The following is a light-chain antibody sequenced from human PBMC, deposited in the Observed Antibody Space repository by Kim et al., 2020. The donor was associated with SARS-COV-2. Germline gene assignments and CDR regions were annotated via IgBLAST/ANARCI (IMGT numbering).Light chain of an antibody. Sequence: VSPGERATLSCRASQSVTTNLAWYQQKPGQAPRLLMYGASTRATGVPARFSGSGSGTEFTLTISSLQSEDFAVYYCQQYDNWPLHTFGQGTKLEI. CDR3: QQYDNWPLHT. J-gene: IGKJ2*01. CDR1: QSVTTN. CDR2: GAS. V-gene: IGKV3-15*01.